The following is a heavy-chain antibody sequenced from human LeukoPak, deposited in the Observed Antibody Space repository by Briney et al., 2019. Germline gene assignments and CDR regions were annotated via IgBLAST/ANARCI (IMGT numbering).Heavy chain of an antibody. CDR1: GFTFSSYA. D-gene: IGHD6-13*01. CDR3: AKTVSYSSSWYSPLDY. CDR2: ISGSGGST. J-gene: IGHJ4*02. Sequence: GGSLRLSCAASGFTFSSYAMSWVRQAPGKGLEWVSAISGSGGSTYYADSVKGRFTISRDNSKNTLHLQMNSLRAEDTAVYYCAKTVSYSSSWYSPLDYWGQGTLVTVSS. V-gene: IGHV3-23*01.